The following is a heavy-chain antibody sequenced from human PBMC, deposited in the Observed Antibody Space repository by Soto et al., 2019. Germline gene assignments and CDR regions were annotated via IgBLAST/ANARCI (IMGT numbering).Heavy chain of an antibody. Sequence: QLQLQESGSGLVKPSQTLSLTCAVSGGSISSGGYSWSWIRQPPGKGLEWIGYIYHSGSTYYNPSPXSXFTISVDRSKTQFSLKLSSVTAGDTAVYYCARVPGPWGQGTLVTVSS. CDR1: GGSISSGGYS. CDR3: ARVPGP. CDR2: IYHSGST. J-gene: IGHJ5*02. V-gene: IGHV4-30-2*01. D-gene: IGHD3-10*01.